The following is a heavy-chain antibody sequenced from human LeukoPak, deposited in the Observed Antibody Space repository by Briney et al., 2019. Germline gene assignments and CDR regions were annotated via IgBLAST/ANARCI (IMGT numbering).Heavy chain of an antibody. V-gene: IGHV3-23*01. CDR1: GFTFSSYA. CDR2: ISGSGGNT. D-gene: IGHD2-8*01. Sequence: GGSLRLSCAASGFTFSSYAMSWVRQAPGKGLEWVSAISGSGGNTYYADSVKGRFTISRDNAKNTLYLQMNSLRAEDTAVYYCAKILMVGKWFDPWGQGTLVTVSS. J-gene: IGHJ5*02. CDR3: AKILMVGKWFDP.